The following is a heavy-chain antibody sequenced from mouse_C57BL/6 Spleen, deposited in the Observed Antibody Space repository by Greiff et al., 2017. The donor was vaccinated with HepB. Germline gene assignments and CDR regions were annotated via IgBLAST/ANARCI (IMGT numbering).Heavy chain of an antibody. CDR1: GFTFSSYA. Sequence: DVKLVESGGGLVKPGGSLKLSCAASGFTFSSYAMSWVRQTPEKRLEWVATISDGGSYTYYPDNVKGRFTISRDNAKNNLYLQMSHLKSEDTAMYYCARGGFPGTTDYWGQGTTLTVSS. CDR2: ISDGGSYT. D-gene: IGHD4-1*01. V-gene: IGHV5-4*03. CDR3: ARGGFPGTTDY. J-gene: IGHJ2*01.